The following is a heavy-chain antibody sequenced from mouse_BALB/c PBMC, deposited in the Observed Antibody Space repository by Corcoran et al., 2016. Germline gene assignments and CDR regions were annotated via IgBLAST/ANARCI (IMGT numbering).Heavy chain of an antibody. Sequence: EVQLQQSGPELVKPGASVKISCKTSGYTFTEYTMHWVKQSHGKSREWIGGITPNNGGTSFNQKFKGKATLTVDKSSSTAYMELRSLTSEDSAVYYCARWDGFDVWGAGTTVTVSS. CDR3: ARWDGFDV. V-gene: IGHV1-18*01. CDR1: GYTFTEYT. CDR2: ITPNNGGT. D-gene: IGHD2-3*01. J-gene: IGHJ1*01.